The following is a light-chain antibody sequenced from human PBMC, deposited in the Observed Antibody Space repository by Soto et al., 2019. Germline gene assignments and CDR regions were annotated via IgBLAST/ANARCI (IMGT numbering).Light chain of an antibody. CDR3: QHYGGLPIT. V-gene: IGKV3-20*01. Sequence: EIVLTQSPGTLSLSPGERATLSCRASQSIARNSIAWYQQKPGRAPRLLIYAASTRATGVPDRFSGVRSGAGLALAISGLEPDDFEVVHYQHYGGLPITFGGGTRVVI. CDR2: AAS. CDR1: QSIARNS. J-gene: IGKJ4*01.